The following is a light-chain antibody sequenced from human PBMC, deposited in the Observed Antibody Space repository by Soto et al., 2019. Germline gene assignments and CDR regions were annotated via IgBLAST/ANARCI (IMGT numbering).Light chain of an antibody. CDR2: GAS. Sequence: DIQMTQSPSSLSASVGDRVTITCRASQGISKYLDWYQQKAGKAPNLLIYGASTLQSGVPLRFSGSGSGTDFTLTISSLQPEDVATYYCQKYNSAPRTFGQGTKVEI. V-gene: IGKV1-27*01. CDR1: QGISKY. J-gene: IGKJ1*01. CDR3: QKYNSAPRT.